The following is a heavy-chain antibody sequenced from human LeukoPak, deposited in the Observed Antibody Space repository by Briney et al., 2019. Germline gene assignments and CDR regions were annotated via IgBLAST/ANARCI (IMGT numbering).Heavy chain of an antibody. CDR2: INTAGSST. J-gene: IGHJ4*02. V-gene: IGHV3-74*01. CDR3: ALYYYDSSTHDY. CDR1: GFTFSSYW. Sequence: PGGSLRLSCAASGFTFSSYWMHWVRQAPGKGLVWVSRINTAGSSTTYADSVKGRFTISRDNSKNTLYLQMNSLRAEDTAVYYCALYYYDSSTHDYWGQGTLVTVSS. D-gene: IGHD3-22*01.